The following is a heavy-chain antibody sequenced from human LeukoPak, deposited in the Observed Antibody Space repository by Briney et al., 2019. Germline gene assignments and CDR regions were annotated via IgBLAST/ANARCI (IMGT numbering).Heavy chain of an antibody. V-gene: IGHV1-2*04. CDR2: INPNNGGT. Sequence: EASVTVSCKASGYTFTGYYMHWVRQAPGQGLEWMGWINPNNGGTNYAQKFQGWVTMTRDTSISTAYMELSRLRSDDTAVYYCAREGSGWSPIGNYYYYYGMDVWGQGTTVTVSS. J-gene: IGHJ6*02. D-gene: IGHD6-19*01. CDR1: GYTFTGYY. CDR3: AREGSGWSPIGNYYYYYGMDV.